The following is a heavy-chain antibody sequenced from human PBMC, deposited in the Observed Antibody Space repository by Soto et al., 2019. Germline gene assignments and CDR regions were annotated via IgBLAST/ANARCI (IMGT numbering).Heavy chain of an antibody. D-gene: IGHD1-26*01. CDR3: ARESAYGGNPLAFDY. CDR1: RDTFSSYA. CDR2: IIPFFNTS. V-gene: IGHV1-69*01. J-gene: IGHJ4*02. Sequence: QVQLVQSGAEVKKPGSSVKVSCKASRDTFSSYAISWVRQAPGQGLDWMGGIIPFFNTSNYAQKFQGRVTISADESTSTAYMELSSLRSEDTAMYYCARESAYGGNPLAFDYWGQGTLVTVSS.